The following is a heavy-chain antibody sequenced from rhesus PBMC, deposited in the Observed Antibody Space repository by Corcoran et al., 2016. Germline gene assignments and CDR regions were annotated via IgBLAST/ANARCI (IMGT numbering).Heavy chain of an antibody. CDR3: ARLGYDFDY. V-gene: IGHV4-92*01. Sequence: QVQLQELGPELVKPSETLSLTCAVSGGSISSSNWWNWIRQPPGEGREWIGRISGSGGSTSNNPSLKSRVTISTDTSKNQFSLRRSSVTAADTAVYYCARLGYDFDYWGQGVLVTVSS. J-gene: IGHJ4*01. CDR1: GGSISSSNW. CDR2: ISGSGGST. D-gene: IGHD2-2*01.